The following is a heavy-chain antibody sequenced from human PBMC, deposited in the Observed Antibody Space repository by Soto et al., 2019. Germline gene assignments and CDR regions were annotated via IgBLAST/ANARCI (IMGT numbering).Heavy chain of an antibody. J-gene: IGHJ5*02. CDR3: ARDRVTIFGVVIQNWFDP. CDR1: GGSISSGGYY. Sequence: SETLSLTCTVSGGSISSGGYYWSWIRQHPGKGLEWIGYIYYSGSTYYNPSLKSRVTISVDTSKNQFSLKLSSVTAADTAVYYCARDRVTIFGVVIQNWFDPWGQGTLVTISS. V-gene: IGHV4-31*03. D-gene: IGHD3-3*01. CDR2: IYYSGST.